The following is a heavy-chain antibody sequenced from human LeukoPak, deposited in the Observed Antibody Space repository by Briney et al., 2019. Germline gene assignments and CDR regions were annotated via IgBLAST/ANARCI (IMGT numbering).Heavy chain of an antibody. J-gene: IGHJ4*02. D-gene: IGHD3-9*01. Sequence: SETLSLTCTVSGGSISSGGYYWSWIRQHPGKGLEWIGYIYYSGSTYYNPSLKSRVTISVDTSKNQFSLKLSSVTAADTAVYYCARTDYDILTGYHFDYWGLGTLVTVSS. CDR3: ARTDYDILTGYHFDY. V-gene: IGHV4-31*03. CDR2: IYYSGST. CDR1: GGSISSGGYY.